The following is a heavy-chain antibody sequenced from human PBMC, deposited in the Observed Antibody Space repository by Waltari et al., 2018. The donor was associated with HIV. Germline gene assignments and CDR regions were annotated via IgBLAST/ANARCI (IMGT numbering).Heavy chain of an antibody. CDR3: ARSRPGAVFGDN. D-gene: IGHD3-3*01. J-gene: IGHJ4*02. CDR1: GYDFTTFD. CDR2: MSPNSGKT. Sequence: QVQLVQSGAEVKLPGASLKVACRTSGYDFTTFDINWVRQVSGQGHEWMGWMSPNSGKTGYARKFQGRVSMTSDSSIDTAYLELSSLTSHDTAVYYCARSRPGAVFGDNWGQGTLVTVSS. V-gene: IGHV1-8*01.